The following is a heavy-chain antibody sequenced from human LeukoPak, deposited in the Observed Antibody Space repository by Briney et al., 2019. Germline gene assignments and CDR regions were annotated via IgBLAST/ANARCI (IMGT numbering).Heavy chain of an antibody. Sequence: PSETLSLTCTVSGGSITSGGYYWSWIRQLPGKGLEWIGYIYSSGSTFYNPSLQSRVSILVDTSRNQFSLKLSSVTAADTAIYYCASTDGDYYHYYYYYMDVWGNGTTVTVSS. CDR1: GGSITSGGYY. D-gene: IGHD4-17*01. CDR3: ASTDGDYYHYYYYYMDV. J-gene: IGHJ6*03. CDR2: IYSSGST. V-gene: IGHV4-31*03.